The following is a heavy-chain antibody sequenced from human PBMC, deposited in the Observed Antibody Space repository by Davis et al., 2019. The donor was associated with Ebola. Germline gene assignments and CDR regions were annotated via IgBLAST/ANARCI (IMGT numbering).Heavy chain of an antibody. D-gene: IGHD5-18*01. CDR3: ARDRLNRRGYSYGDRPNNWFDP. CDR1: GYIITSYF. Sequence: AASVKVSCKASGYIITSYFIHWVRQAPGQGLEWMGIFNPSGCSTSYTQKFQDRVTITSDTSTSTVYMELSSLRSEDTAVYYCARDRLNRRGYSYGDRPNNWFDPWGQGTLVTVSS. J-gene: IGHJ5*02. CDR2: FNPSGCST. V-gene: IGHV1-46*01.